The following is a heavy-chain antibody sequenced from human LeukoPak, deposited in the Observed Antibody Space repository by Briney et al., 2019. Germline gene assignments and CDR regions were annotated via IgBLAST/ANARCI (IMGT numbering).Heavy chain of an antibody. D-gene: IGHD4-17*01. CDR3: AKEVTSGDYGPFDY. CDR1: GYTFSSYA. Sequence: GGSLRLSCAASGYTFSSYAMSWVRQAPGKGLEWVSAISGSGGSTYYAGSVKGRFTISRDNSKNTLYLQMNSLRAEDTAVYYCAKEVTSGDYGPFDYWGQGTLVTVSS. J-gene: IGHJ4*02. V-gene: IGHV3-23*01. CDR2: ISGSGGST.